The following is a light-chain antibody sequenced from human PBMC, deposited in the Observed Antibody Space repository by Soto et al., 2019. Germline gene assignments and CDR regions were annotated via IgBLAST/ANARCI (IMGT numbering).Light chain of an antibody. J-gene: IGKJ1*01. CDR1: QTVFYSSNNKNY. CDR3: QQYSGTPRT. CDR2: WAS. V-gene: IGKV4-1*01. Sequence: DIVMTQSPDSLALSLGERATISCKSSQTVFYSSNNKNYLAWYQQKPGQPPKLLISWASVRESGVPDRFSGSGSGTDFTLTISDLQAEDVAVYYCQQYSGTPRTFGQGTKVEIK.